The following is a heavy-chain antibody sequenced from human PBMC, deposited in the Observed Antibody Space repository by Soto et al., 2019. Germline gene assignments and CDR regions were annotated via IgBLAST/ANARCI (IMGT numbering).Heavy chain of an antibody. CDR1: GFTFSSYW. CDR2: IKQDETEK. CDR3: VRLVSAAANDY. Sequence: EVQLVESGGGLVQPGGSLRLSCAASGFTFSSYWMSWVRQAPGKGLEWVANIKQDETEKYYVDSVKGRFTISRDNAKNSLYLQMNSLRAEDTAVYYCVRLVSAAANDYWGQGTLVTVSS. V-gene: IGHV3-7*04. J-gene: IGHJ4*02. D-gene: IGHD1-26*01.